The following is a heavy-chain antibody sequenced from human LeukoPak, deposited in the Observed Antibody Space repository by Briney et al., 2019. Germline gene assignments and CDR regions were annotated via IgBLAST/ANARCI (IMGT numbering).Heavy chain of an antibody. CDR3: ARVGGGNSPDAFDI. J-gene: IGHJ3*02. CDR2: ISAYNGNA. CDR1: GYTFTSYG. Sequence: ASVKVSCKASGYTFTSYGISWVRQAPGQGLEWMGWISAYNGNANYAQKLQGRVTMTTDTSTSTAYMELRSLRSDDTAVYYCARVGGGNSPDAFDIWGQGTMVTVSS. V-gene: IGHV1-18*01. D-gene: IGHD4-23*01.